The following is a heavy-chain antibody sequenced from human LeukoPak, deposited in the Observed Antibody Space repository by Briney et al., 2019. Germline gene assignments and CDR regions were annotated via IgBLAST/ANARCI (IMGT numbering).Heavy chain of an antibody. D-gene: IGHD3-22*01. J-gene: IGHJ4*02. CDR2: ISGSGGSI. Sequence: GGSLRHSCAASGFIFSDYAMSWVRQAPGKGLEWVSSISGSGGSIYDADSVKGRFTISRDNSKNTLYLQMNSLRAEDTAVYYCAKTKAFTSGFPLDFWGQGTLVTVSS. CDR1: GFIFSDYA. CDR3: AKTKAFTSGFPLDF. V-gene: IGHV3-23*01.